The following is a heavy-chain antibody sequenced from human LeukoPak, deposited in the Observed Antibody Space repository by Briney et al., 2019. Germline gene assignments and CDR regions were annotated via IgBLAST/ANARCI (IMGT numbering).Heavy chain of an antibody. CDR2: ISSSSSYI. D-gene: IGHD6-19*01. CDR1: GFTFSSYS. J-gene: IGHJ4*02. V-gene: IGHV3-21*01. CDR3: ARVRGMEWLVPDY. Sequence: PGGSPRLSCAASGFTFSSYSMNWVRQAPGKGLEWVSSISSSSSYIYYADSVKGRFTISRNNAKNSLYLQMNSLRAEDTAVYYCARVRGMEWLVPDYWGQGTLVTVSS.